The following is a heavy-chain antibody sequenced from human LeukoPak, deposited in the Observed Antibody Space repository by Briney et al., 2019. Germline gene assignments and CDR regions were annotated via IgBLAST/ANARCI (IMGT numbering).Heavy chain of an antibody. CDR2: IYTSGST. CDR3: ARADYYDSSGRFDY. J-gene: IGHJ4*02. V-gene: IGHV4-61*02. D-gene: IGHD3-22*01. CDR1: GGSISSGSYY. Sequence: SQTLSLTCAVSGGSISSGSYYWSWIRQPAGKGLEWIGRIYTSGSTNYNPSLKSRVTISVDPSKTQFSLKLSSVTAADTAVYYCARADYYDSSGRFDYWGQGTLVTVSS.